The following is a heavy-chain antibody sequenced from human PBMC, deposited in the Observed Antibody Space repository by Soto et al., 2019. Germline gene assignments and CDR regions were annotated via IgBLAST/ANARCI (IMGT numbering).Heavy chain of an antibody. CDR1: GFTFSSYG. CDR2: ISYDGSNK. J-gene: IGHJ5*02. V-gene: IGHV3-30*18. Sequence: GGSLRLSCAASGFTFSSYGMHWVRQAPGKGLEWVAVISYDGSNKYYADSVKGRFTISRDNSKNTLYLQMNSLRAEDTAVYYCAKEERFDPWGQGTLVTVSS. CDR3: AKEERFDP.